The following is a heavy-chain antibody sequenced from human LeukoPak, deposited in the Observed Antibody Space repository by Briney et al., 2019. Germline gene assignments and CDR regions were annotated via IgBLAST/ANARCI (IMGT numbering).Heavy chain of an antibody. J-gene: IGHJ6*02. D-gene: IGHD3-10*01. Sequence: GGSLRLSCAASGFAFNNYVMTWVRQAPGKGLEWVSSISDGGGSTYYTDSVKGRFTISRDNSKNTLYLQMNSLRAEDTALYYCAKDSTVSGSYYSMDVWGQGTTVTVSS. V-gene: IGHV3-23*01. CDR1: GFAFNNYV. CDR3: AKDSTVSGSYYSMDV. CDR2: ISDGGGST.